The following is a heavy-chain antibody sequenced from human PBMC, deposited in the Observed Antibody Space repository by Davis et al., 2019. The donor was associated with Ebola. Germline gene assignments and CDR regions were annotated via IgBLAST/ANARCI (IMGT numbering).Heavy chain of an antibody. CDR1: GFTFSSNS. Sequence: GESLKISCAASGFTFSSNSMNWVRQAPGKGLEWVSFISSSSNYIYYADSVKGRFTISRDNAKNSLYLRMNSLRAEDTAVYYCARVSWSGPNSNYYYAMDVWGKGTTVTVSS. J-gene: IGHJ6*04. CDR3: ARVSWSGPNSNYYYAMDV. CDR2: ISSSSNYI. V-gene: IGHV3-21*01. D-gene: IGHD3-3*01.